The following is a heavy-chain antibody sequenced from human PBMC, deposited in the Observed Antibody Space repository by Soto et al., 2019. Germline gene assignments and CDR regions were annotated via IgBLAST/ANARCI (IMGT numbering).Heavy chain of an antibody. J-gene: IGHJ4*02. CDR2: IIPILGIA. CDR3: ARGGNVGSGSNFDY. Sequence: QVKLVQSGAEVKKPGSSVKVSCKASGGTFSSYTNSWVRQAPGQGLEWMGRIIPILGIANYAQKFQGRVTITADKSTSTAYMELSSLRSEDTAVYYCARGGNVGSGSNFDYWGQGTLVTVSS. V-gene: IGHV1-69*02. D-gene: IGHD3-10*01. CDR1: GGTFSSYT.